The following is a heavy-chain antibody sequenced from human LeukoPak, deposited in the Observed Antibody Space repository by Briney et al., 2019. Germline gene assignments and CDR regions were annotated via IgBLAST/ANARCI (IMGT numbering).Heavy chain of an antibody. D-gene: IGHD3-16*01. CDR3: ALGGGYMDV. Sequence: GGSLRLSCAASGFTFSSYNMNWVRQAPGKGLEWVSSISSSSSYRYYADSVKGRFTISRDNAKNSLYLQMNSLRAEDTAVYYCALGGGYMDVWGKGTTVIISS. J-gene: IGHJ6*03. V-gene: IGHV3-21*01. CDR1: GFTFSSYN. CDR2: ISSSSSYR.